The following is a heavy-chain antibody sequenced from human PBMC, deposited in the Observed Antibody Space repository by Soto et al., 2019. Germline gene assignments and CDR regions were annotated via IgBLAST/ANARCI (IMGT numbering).Heavy chain of an antibody. CDR1: GFTFSSYA. CDR3: AKESQGINYYDSSGYYPISV. CDR2: ISGSGGST. J-gene: IGHJ4*02. D-gene: IGHD3-22*01. Sequence: GGSLRLSCAASGFTFSSYAMSWVRQAPGKGLEWVSAISGSGGSTYYADSVKGRFTISRDNSKNTLYLQMNSLRAEDTAVYYCAKESQGINYYDSSGYYPISVWGQGTLVTVSS. V-gene: IGHV3-23*01.